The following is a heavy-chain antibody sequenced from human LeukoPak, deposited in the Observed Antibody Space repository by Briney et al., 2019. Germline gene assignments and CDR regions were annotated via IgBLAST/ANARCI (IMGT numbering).Heavy chain of an antibody. CDR2: IYYRGST. CDR3: ARDSLGIFDY. Sequence: SETLSLTCTVSGGSVSSGSYYWSWIRQPPGTGLEWIGYIYYRGSTNYNPSLKSRVTISVDTSKNQFSLKLSSVTAADTAVYYCARDSLGIFDYWGQGTLVTVSS. J-gene: IGHJ4*02. CDR1: GGSVSSGSYY. V-gene: IGHV4-61*01. D-gene: IGHD1-14*01.